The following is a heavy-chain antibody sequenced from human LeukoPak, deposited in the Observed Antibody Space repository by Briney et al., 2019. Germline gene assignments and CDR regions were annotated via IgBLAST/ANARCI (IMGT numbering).Heavy chain of an antibody. V-gene: IGHV1-69*05. J-gene: IGHJ4*02. CDR1: GGTFSSYA. CDR2: IIPIFGTA. CDR3: ARVNSGYDLAHFDY. D-gene: IGHD5-12*01. Sequence: GASVKVSCKASGGTFSSYAISWVRHAPGQGLEWMGGIIPIFGTANYAQKFQGRVTITTDESTSTAYMELSSLRSEDTAVYYCARVNSGYDLAHFDYWGQGTLVTVSS.